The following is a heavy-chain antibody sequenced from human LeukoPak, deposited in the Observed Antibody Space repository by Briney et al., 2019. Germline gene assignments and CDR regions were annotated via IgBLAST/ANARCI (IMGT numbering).Heavy chain of an antibody. D-gene: IGHD3-9*01. CDR1: GGSISTYY. CDR2: IYTGGST. CDR3: ARDRDDILTGYTLGFDP. J-gene: IGHJ5*02. V-gene: IGHV4-4*07. Sequence: SETLSHTCTVSGGSISTYYWTWIRQPAGKGLEWIGRIYTGGSTNYNPSLKSRVTMSIDTSKNQFSLKLSSVTAADTAVYYCARDRDDILTGYTLGFDPWGQGTLVTVSS.